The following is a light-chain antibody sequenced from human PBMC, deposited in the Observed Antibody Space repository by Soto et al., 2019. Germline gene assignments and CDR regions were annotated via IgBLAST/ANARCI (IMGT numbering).Light chain of an antibody. J-gene: IGKJ2*01. CDR3: QQRSNWPPYT. V-gene: IGKV3-11*01. CDR1: QSVSSY. CDR2: DAS. Sequence: EIVLTQSPATLSLSPGERATLSCRASQSVSSYLAWYQQKSGQAPRLLIYDASNRATGIPARFSGSGSGTDFTLTISSLEPEDFAVYYCQQRSNWPPYTFGQGTKVEIK.